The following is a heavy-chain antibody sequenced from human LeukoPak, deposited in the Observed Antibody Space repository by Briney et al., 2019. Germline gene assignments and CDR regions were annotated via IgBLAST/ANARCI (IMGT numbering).Heavy chain of an antibody. CDR1: GYTFTGYY. CDR3: ARELVVPAAFYYYYGMDV. D-gene: IGHD2-2*01. CDR2: INPNNGGT. J-gene: IGHJ6*02. V-gene: IGHV1-2*04. Sequence: GASVKVSCKASGYTFTGYYMHWVRQAPGQGLEWMGWINPNNGGTNYAQKFQGWVTMTRDTSISTAYMELSRLRSDDTAVYYCARELVVPAAFYYYYGMDVWGQGTTVTVSS.